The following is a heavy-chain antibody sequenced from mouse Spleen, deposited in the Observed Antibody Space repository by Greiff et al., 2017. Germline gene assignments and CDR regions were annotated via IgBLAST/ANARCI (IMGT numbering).Heavy chain of an antibody. V-gene: IGHV5-9*01. CDR3: ARERVYGKPLDY. Sequence: EVMLVESGGGLVKLGGSLKLSCAASGFTFSSYYMSWVRQTPEKRLEWVATISSGGGSTYYPDSVKGRFTISRDNAKNTLYLQMSSLNSEDTAVYYCARERVYGKPLDYWGQGTTLTVSS. D-gene: IGHD2-1*01. J-gene: IGHJ2*01. CDR1: GFTFSSYY. CDR2: ISSGGGST.